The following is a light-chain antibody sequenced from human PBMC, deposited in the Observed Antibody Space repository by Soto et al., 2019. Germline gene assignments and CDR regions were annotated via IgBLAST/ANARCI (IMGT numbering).Light chain of an antibody. CDR2: DVS. J-gene: IGLJ1*01. CDR3: TSYVTSSIRYV. Sequence: QSVLTQPASVSGSPGQSIAISCTGTSSDVGGYNYVSWYQQHPGKAPKLMICDVSTRPSGVSNRFSGSKSGNTASLTISGLQAKDEADYYCTSYVTSSIRYVFGTGTKVTVL. V-gene: IGLV2-14*03. CDR1: SSDVGGYNY.